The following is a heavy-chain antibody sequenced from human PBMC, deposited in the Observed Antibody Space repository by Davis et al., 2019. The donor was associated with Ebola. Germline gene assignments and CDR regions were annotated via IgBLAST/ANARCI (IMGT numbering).Heavy chain of an antibody. Sequence: GESLKISCAASGFVVRNYVMSWVRRAPGKGLVWVSRINSGGSSISYADSVKGRFTISRDNAKNTLYLQMNGLRAEDTAVYYCAKDFGNFRGPDYWGQGTLVTVSS. CDR1: GFVVRNYV. D-gene: IGHD3-10*01. CDR3: AKDFGNFRGPDY. J-gene: IGHJ4*02. V-gene: IGHV3-74*01. CDR2: INSGGSSI.